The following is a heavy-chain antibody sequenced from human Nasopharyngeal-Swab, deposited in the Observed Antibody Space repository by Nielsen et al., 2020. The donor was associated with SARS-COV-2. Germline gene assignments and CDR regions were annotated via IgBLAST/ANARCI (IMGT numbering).Heavy chain of an antibody. Sequence: ASVKVSCKVSGYTLTELSMHWVRQAPGKGLEWMGGFDPEDSETIYAQKFQGRVTMTEDTSTDTAYMELSSLRSEDTAVYYCARDNYYDSSGQLFDYWGQGTLVTVSS. CDR1: GYTLTELS. J-gene: IGHJ4*02. CDR2: FDPEDSET. V-gene: IGHV1-24*01. D-gene: IGHD3-22*01. CDR3: ARDNYYDSSGQLFDY.